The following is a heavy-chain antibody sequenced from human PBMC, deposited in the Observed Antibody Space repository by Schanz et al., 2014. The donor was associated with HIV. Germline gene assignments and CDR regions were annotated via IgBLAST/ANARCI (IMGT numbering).Heavy chain of an antibody. CDR2: MSWNRRRI. V-gene: IGHV3-9*01. Sequence: EVQLVESGGGLVQPGRSLRLSCAASGFTFDDYAMHWVRQAPGKGLEWVSGMSWNRRRIGYGDAVKGRFTISRDNANNFVYLEMNGLRVEDTALYYCAKDRITGTAPPNYGMDVWGQGTTVTVSS. D-gene: IGHD1-20*01. CDR1: GFTFDDYA. J-gene: IGHJ6*02. CDR3: AKDRITGTAPPNYGMDV.